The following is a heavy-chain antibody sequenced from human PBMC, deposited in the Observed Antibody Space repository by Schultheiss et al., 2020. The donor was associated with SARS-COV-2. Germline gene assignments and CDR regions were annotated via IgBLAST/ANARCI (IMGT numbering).Heavy chain of an antibody. CDR3: AREKGIVATDYYYGMDV. V-gene: IGHV4-4*02. D-gene: IGHD5-12*01. Sequence: SETLSHTCAVSGGSISSSNWWSWVRQPPGKGLEWIGEIYHSGSTNYNPSLKSRVTISVDTSKNQFSLKLSSVTAADTAVYYCAREKGIVATDYYYGMDVWGQGTTVTVSS. J-gene: IGHJ6*02. CDR2: IYHSGST. CDR1: GGSISSSNW.